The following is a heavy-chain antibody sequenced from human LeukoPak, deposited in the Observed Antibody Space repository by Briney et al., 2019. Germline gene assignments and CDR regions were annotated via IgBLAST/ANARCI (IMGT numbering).Heavy chain of an antibody. J-gene: IGHJ4*02. CDR1: GFTLSSYA. D-gene: IGHD3-10*01. CDR3: AIKSWFGELYDY. Sequence: PGGSLRLSCAASGFTLSSYAMSWVRQAPGKGLEWVSAISGSGGSTYYADSVKGRFTISRDNSKNTLYLQMNSLRAEDTAVYYCAIKSWFGELYDYWGQGTLVTVSS. V-gene: IGHV3-23*01. CDR2: ISGSGGST.